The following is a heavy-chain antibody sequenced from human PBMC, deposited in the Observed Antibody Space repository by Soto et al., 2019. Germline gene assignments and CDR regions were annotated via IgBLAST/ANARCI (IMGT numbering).Heavy chain of an antibody. CDR2: IYPGDSDT. D-gene: IGHD3-22*01. CDR3: ARRVMNYDSSGYTTKFDY. CDR1: GYTFTTYW. J-gene: IGHJ4*02. Sequence: PGESLKISCKAYGYTFTTYWIGWVRQMPGKGLEWMAIIYPGDSDTRYSPSFQGQVTISADKSINTAYLQWSSLKASDTAMYYCARRVMNYDSSGYTTKFDYWGQGTLVTVSS. V-gene: IGHV5-51*01.